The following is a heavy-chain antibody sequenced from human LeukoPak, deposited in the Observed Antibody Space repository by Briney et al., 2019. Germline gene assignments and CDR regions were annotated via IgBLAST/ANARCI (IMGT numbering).Heavy chain of an antibody. Sequence: SETLSLTCTVSGGSISGYYWSWIRQPPGKGLEWIGYIYYSGSTNYNPSLKSRVTISVDTSKNQFSLKLSSVTAADTAVYYCASRIAAAGTNYWGQGTLVTVSS. CDR3: ASRIAAAGTNY. CDR2: IYYSGST. V-gene: IGHV4-59*12. J-gene: IGHJ4*02. D-gene: IGHD6-13*01. CDR1: GGSISGYY.